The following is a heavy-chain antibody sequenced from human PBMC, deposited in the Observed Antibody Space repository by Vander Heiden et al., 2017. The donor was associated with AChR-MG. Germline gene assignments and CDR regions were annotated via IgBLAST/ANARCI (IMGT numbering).Heavy chain of an antibody. J-gene: IGHJ4*02. V-gene: IGHV3-21*01. CDR2: ISSSSSYI. D-gene: IGHD3-22*01. Sequence: EVQLVESGGGLVKPGGSRRLSCAASGFTSGSYSMNWVRQAPGKGLEWVSSISSSSSYIYYADSVKGRFTISRDNAKNSLYLQMNSLRAEDTAVYYCARGYYDSSGLNFDYWGQGTLVTVSS. CDR1: GFTSGSYS. CDR3: ARGYYDSSGLNFDY.